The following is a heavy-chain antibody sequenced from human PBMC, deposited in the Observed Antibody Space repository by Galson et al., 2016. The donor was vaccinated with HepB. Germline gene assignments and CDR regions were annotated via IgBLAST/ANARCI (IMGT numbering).Heavy chain of an antibody. D-gene: IGHD4/OR15-4a*01. Sequence: SLRLSCAASGFAFGDYYMSWVRQTPGKGPEWLSYISITGDLIYYADSVKGRFTISRDNTKKSRYLQMNSLRPEDTAVYFCARAVREKNDYVEWLDPWGQGTLVTVSS. J-gene: IGHJ5*02. CDR2: ISITGDLI. V-gene: IGHV3-11*01. CDR1: GFAFGDYY. CDR3: ARAVREKNDYVEWLDP.